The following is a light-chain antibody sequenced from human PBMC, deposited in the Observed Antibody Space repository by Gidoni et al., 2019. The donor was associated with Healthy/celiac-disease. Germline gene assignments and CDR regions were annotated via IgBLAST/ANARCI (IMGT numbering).Light chain of an antibody. J-gene: IGKJ2*01. V-gene: IGKV3-20*01. CDR1: QSVSSSY. CDR3: QQYGSSPPYT. CDR2: VAS. Sequence: EIVLTQSPGTLSLSPGERATLSCRASQSVSSSYLAWYQQKPGQAPRLRIYVASSRATGIPDRFSGSGSGTDFTLTISRLEPEDFAVYYCQQYGSSPPYTFXQXTKLEIK.